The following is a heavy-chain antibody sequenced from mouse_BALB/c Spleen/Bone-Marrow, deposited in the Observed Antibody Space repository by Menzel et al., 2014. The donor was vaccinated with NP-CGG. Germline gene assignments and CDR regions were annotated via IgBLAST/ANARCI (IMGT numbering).Heavy chain of an antibody. CDR3: AREDGSSPFAY. V-gene: IGHV1-80*01. Sequence: VKLQESGAELVRPGSSVKISCKVSGYAFSSYWMNWVKQRPGQGLEWIGQIYPGDGDTNYNGKFKGKATLTADKSSSTAYMQLSSLTSEDSAVYFCAREDGSSPFAYWGQGTLVTVSA. J-gene: IGHJ3*01. D-gene: IGHD1-1*01. CDR1: GYAFSSYW. CDR2: IYPGDGDT.